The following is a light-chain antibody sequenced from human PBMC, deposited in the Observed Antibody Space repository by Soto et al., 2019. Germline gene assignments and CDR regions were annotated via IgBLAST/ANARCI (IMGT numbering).Light chain of an antibody. CDR2: AAS. CDR3: QQYYSYPPLT. J-gene: IGKJ4*01. Sequence: DIQMTQSPSSLSASVGDRVTITCRASQGIRDALGWYQQKPGKAPKRLIYAASSFPGGVPSRFSGSGSGTEFTLTISSLQPEDFATYYCQQYYSYPPLTFGGGTKVDIK. V-gene: IGKV1-17*01. CDR1: QGIRDA.